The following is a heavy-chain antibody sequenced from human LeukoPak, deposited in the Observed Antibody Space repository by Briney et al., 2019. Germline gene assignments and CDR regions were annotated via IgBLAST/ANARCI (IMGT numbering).Heavy chain of an antibody. CDR1: GGSMSYYY. J-gene: IGHJ4*02. V-gene: IGHV4-59*01. D-gene: IGHD3-22*01. CDR2: KYYDGNSGNT. CDR3: ARALWLSLDY. Sequence: SETLSLTCTVSGGSMSYYYWTWIRQTPGKGLEWIGYKYYDGNSGNTNYNPSLESRVTISVDTSKNHVSLNLTSVTAADTAVYYCARALWLSLDYWGQGTLVTVSS.